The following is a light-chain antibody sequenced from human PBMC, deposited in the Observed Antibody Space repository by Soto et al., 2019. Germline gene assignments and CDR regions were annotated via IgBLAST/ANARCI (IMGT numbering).Light chain of an antibody. CDR3: CSYAGSSTYV. CDR1: SSDVGSYNL. CDR2: EGS. V-gene: IGLV2-23*01. J-gene: IGLJ1*01. Sequence: QSLLTQPASVSGSPGQSIPISRTGTSSDVGSYNLVSWYQQHPGKAPKLMIYEGSKRPSGVSNRFSGSKSGNTASLTISGLQAEDEADYYCCSYAGSSTYVFGTGTKVTVL.